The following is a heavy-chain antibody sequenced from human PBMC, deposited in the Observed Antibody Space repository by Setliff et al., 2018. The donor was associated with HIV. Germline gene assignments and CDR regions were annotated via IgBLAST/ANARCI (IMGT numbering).Heavy chain of an antibody. CDR1: GNTFTSYA. Sequence: ASVKVSCKASGNTFTSYAMNWVRQAPGQGLEWMGWINTNTGKSTYAQGFTGRFVFSLDTSVSTAYLQISSLKTEDTAVYYCARAPRGYYYGSGSYYRYYFDYWGQGTLVTVSS. D-gene: IGHD3-10*01. V-gene: IGHV7-4-1*02. J-gene: IGHJ4*02. CDR3: ARAPRGYYYGSGSYYRYYFDY. CDR2: INTNTGKS.